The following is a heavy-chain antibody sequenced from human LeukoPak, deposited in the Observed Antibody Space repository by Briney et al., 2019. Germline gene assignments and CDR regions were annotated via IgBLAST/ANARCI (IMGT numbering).Heavy chain of an antibody. CDR3: AHGSMYQLDS. V-gene: IGHV3-23*01. D-gene: IGHD2-2*01. CDR2: ISGSGGST. Sequence: GGSLRLSCAASGYSVSSNYMNWVRQAPGKGLEWVSAISGSGGSTYYADSVKGRFTISRDNSKNTLYLQMNSLRAEDTAVYYCAHGSMYQLDSWGQGTLVTVSS. J-gene: IGHJ4*02. CDR1: GYSVSSNY.